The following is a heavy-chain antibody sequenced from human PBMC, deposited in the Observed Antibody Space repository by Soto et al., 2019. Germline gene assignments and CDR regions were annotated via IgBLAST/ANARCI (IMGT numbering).Heavy chain of an antibody. CDR1: GFTFSTYG. D-gene: IGHD3-22*01. CDR3: AKDRDSSALEY. CDR2: IWYDGTNK. V-gene: IGHV3-33*06. Sequence: QVQLVESGGGVVQPGRSLRLSCAASGFTFSTYGMHWVRQAPGKGLEWVALIWYDGTNKYYAASVRGRFTISRDNSKNALHLQMNSLRAEDTAVYYCAKDRDSSALEYGGQGTLVTVSS. J-gene: IGHJ4*02.